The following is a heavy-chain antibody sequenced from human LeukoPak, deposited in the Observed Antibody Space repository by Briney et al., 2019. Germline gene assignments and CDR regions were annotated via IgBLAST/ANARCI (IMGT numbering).Heavy chain of an antibody. CDR2: ISGSGGNT. V-gene: IGHV3-23*01. CDR3: AKGKVSRSIFGVVNPTSDY. CDR1: GFTFSSYA. D-gene: IGHD3-3*01. Sequence: GGSLRLSCAASGFTFSSYAMSWVRQAPGKGLEWVSAISGSGGNTYYADSVKGRFTISRDNSKNTLYLQMNGLRAEDTAVYYCAKGKVSRSIFGVVNPTSDYWGQGTLVTVSS. J-gene: IGHJ4*02.